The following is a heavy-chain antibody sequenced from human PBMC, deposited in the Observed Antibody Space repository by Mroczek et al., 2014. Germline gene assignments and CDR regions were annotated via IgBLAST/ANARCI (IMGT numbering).Heavy chain of an antibody. J-gene: IGHJ4*02. CDR1: GGSFSGYY. CDR2: INHSGST. Sequence: QVQLQESGAGLLKPSETLSLTCAVYGGSFSGYYWSWIRQPPGKGLEWIGEINHSGSTNYNPSLKSRVTISVDTSKNQFSLKLSSVTAADTAVYYCARSHPSSTSSGYMTSWGQGTLVTVSS. D-gene: IGHD6-19*01. CDR3: ARSHPSSTSSGYMTS. V-gene: IGHV4-34*01.